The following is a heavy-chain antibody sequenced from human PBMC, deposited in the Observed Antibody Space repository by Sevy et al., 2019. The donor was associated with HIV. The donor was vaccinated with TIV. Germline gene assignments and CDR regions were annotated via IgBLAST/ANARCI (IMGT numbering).Heavy chain of an antibody. J-gene: IGHJ1*01. CDR3: ATRLGYCSGSSCYPPEYFHH. CDR2: IYYSGNT. CDR1: GGSISSSSYY. D-gene: IGHD2-15*01. V-gene: IGHV4-39*01. Sequence: SETLSLTCIVSGGSISSSSYYWGWIRQPPGKGLEWIGSIYYSGNTYYNPSLKSRVTISVDTSKKQFSQKLSSVTAADTAVYYCATRLGYCSGSSCYPPEYFHHWGQGTLVTVSS.